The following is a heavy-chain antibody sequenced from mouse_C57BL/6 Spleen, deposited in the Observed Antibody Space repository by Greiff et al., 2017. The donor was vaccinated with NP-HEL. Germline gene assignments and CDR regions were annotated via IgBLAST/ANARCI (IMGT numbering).Heavy chain of an antibody. J-gene: IGHJ4*01. CDR2: IYPGSGST. Sequence: VQLQQSGAELVKPGASVKMSCKASGYTFTSYWITWVKQRPGQGLEWIGDIYPGSGSTNYNEKFKSKATLTVDTSSSTAYMQLSSLTSEDSAVYYCARFDGYYHYAMDYLVQGTSVTVSS. D-gene: IGHD2-3*01. CDR3: ARFDGYYHYAMDY. CDR1: GYTFTSYW. V-gene: IGHV1-55*01.